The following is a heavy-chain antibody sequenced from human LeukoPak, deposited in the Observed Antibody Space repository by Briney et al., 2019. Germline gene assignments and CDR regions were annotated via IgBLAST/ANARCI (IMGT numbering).Heavy chain of an antibody. D-gene: IGHD3-22*01. CDR3: ARDARIISWLYYFDY. Sequence: GGSLRLSCAASAFTFSNYGMHWVRQAPGKGLEWVAFLRYDGSSKYYLDSVKGRFTISRDNSKNTLYLQMNSLRAEDTAVYYCARDARIISWLYYFDYWGQGTLVTVSS. J-gene: IGHJ4*02. CDR1: AFTFSNYG. CDR2: LRYDGSSK. V-gene: IGHV3-30*02.